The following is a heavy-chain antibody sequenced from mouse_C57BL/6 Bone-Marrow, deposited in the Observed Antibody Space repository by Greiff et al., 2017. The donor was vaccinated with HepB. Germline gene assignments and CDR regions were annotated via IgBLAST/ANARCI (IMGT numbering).Heavy chain of an antibody. J-gene: IGHJ1*03. CDR3: TTALYYGSSPYWYFDV. CDR1: GFNIKDDY. Sequence: EVKLMESGAELVRPGASVKLSCTASGFNIKDDYMHWVKQRPEQGLEWIGWIDPENGDTEYASKFQGKATITADTSSNTAYLQLSSLTSEDTAVYYCTTALYYGSSPYWYFDVWGTGTTVTVSS. D-gene: IGHD1-1*01. CDR2: IDPENGDT. V-gene: IGHV14-4*01.